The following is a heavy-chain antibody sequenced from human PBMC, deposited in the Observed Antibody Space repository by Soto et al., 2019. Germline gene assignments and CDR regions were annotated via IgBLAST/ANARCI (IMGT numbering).Heavy chain of an antibody. V-gene: IGHV4-39*01. CDR3: ARHRVRSNYAFDI. J-gene: IGHJ3*02. CDR2: IYYSGST. Sequence: QLPLQESGPGLVKPSETLSLTCTVSGGSISSSSYYWGWIRQPPGKGLEWIGSIYYSGSTYYNPSLTSRGTRFADTSKSQVSLKLSSVTAADTAVYDCARHRVRSNYAFDIWGQGTMVTVSS. CDR1: GGSISSSSYY. D-gene: IGHD3-3*01.